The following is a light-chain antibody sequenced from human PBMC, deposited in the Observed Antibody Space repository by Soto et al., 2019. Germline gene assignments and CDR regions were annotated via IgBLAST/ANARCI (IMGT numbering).Light chain of an antibody. J-gene: IGLJ2*01. Sequence: QSALTQPASVSGSPGQSITISCTGTSSDVGGYNYVSWYQQHPGKAPKLMIYEVSNRPSGVSNRFSGSKSGNTASLTISGLKAEDDADYYCSSYPSSSTFVVFGGGTKLTVL. CDR1: SSDVGGYNY. V-gene: IGLV2-14*01. CDR3: SSYPSSSTFVV. CDR2: EVS.